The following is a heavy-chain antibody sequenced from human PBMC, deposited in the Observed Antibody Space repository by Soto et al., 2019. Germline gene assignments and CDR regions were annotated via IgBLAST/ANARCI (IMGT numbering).Heavy chain of an antibody. CDR1: GGSISSYY. D-gene: IGHD3-3*01. Sequence: SETLSLTCTVSGGSISSYYWSWIRQPAGKGLEWIGRIYTSGSTNYNPSLKSRVTMSVDTSKNQFSLKLSSVTAADTAVYYCAREIYDFWSGYYYYYYGMDVWGQGTTVTISS. V-gene: IGHV4-4*07. J-gene: IGHJ6*02. CDR2: IYTSGST. CDR3: AREIYDFWSGYYYYYYGMDV.